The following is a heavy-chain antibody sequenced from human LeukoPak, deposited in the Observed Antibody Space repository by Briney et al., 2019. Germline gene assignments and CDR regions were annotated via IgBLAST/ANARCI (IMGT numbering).Heavy chain of an antibody. CDR1: GYTFTSCA. J-gene: IGHJ4*02. V-gene: IGHV1-18*01. Sequence: ASVKVSCKASGYTFTSCAISWVRQAPGQGLEWMGWISAYNGNTNYAQKLQGRVTMTTDTSTSTAYMELRSMRSDDPAVYYCARMNCRLIIMFCDFWGQGTRVTVST. CDR2: ISAYNGNT. D-gene: IGHD3-10*02. CDR3: ARMNCRLIIMFCDF.